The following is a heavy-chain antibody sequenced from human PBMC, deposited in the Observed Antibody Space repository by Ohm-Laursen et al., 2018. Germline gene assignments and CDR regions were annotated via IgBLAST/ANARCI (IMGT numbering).Heavy chain of an antibody. Sequence: SVKVSCKVSGYTLTELSMHWVRQAPGKGLEWMGGFDPEDGETIYAQKFQGRVTMTEDTSTDTAYMELSSLRSEDTAVYYCATASKPQWLANFDYWGQGTLVTVSS. J-gene: IGHJ4*02. V-gene: IGHV1-24*01. D-gene: IGHD6-19*01. CDR2: FDPEDGET. CDR3: ATASKPQWLANFDY. CDR1: GYTLTELS.